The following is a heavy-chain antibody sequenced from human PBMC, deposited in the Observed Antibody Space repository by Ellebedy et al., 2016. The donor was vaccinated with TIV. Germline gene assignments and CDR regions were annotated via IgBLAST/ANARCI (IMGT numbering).Heavy chain of an antibody. CDR1: GFTFSSYT. J-gene: IGHJ3*02. Sequence: GESLKISCAASGFTFSSYTMTWFCQARGRGPEWVSVIGGNGGPTYYTDSVKGRFTISRDNSKNTLYLQMNSLRVDDTAMYYCARDTVEVPSGDAFDMWGQGTMVTVS. V-gene: IGHV3-23*01. CDR3: ARDTVEVPSGDAFDM. CDR2: IGGNGGPT. D-gene: IGHD2-2*01.